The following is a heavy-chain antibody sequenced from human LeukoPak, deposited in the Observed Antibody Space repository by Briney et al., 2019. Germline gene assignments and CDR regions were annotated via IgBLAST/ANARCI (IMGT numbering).Heavy chain of an antibody. D-gene: IGHD2-2*01. CDR2: IYRSGST. CDR3: ASPYCSSTSCYPEWYFDL. J-gene: IGHJ2*01. V-gene: IGHV4-38-2*01. Sequence: PSETLSLTCAVSGYSISSGYYWGWIRQPPGKGLEWIGSIYRSGSTYYNPSLKSRVTISVDTSKNQFSLKLSSVTAADTAVYYCASPYCSSTSCYPEWYFDLWGRGTLVTVSS. CDR1: GYSISSGYY.